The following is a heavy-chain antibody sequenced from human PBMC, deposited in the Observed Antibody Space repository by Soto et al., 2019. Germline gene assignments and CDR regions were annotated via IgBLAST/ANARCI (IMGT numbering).Heavy chain of an antibody. CDR1: GFTFSDYY. D-gene: IGHD2-8*01. J-gene: IGHJ4*02. Sequence: QVQLVESGGGLVKPGGSLRLSCTASGFTFSDYYMSWIRQAPGRGLEWLSYINRNGKNKDYADSVRGRFTISRDNAKTSLYLEMNRLSVEDTAVYYCARRRRTDMDDIVLMHDFDFWGQGALVTVSS. CDR2: INRNGKNK. V-gene: IGHV3-11*01. CDR3: ARRRRTDMDDIVLMHDFDF.